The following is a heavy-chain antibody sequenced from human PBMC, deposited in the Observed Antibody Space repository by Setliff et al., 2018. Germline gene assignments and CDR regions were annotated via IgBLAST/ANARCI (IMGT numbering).Heavy chain of an antibody. CDR1: GGSFSTSSYYY. CDR3: ARPLEESFGGVRDSDAFDV. V-gene: IGHV4-39*01. Sequence: SETLSLTCNVSGGSFSTSSYYYWGWIRQPPGKGLEWIGSIYYNGSTHFNPSLKSRVAISVDTSKNLLSLRVNSVTATDTAVYYCARPLEESFGGVRDSDAFDVWGQGTMVTVSS. D-gene: IGHD3-16*01. J-gene: IGHJ3*01. CDR2: IYYNGST.